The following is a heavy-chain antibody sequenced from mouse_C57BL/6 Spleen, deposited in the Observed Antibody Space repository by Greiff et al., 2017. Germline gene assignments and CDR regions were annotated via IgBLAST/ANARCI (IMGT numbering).Heavy chain of an antibody. D-gene: IGHD1-1*01. J-gene: IGHJ2*01. V-gene: IGHV1-64*01. CDR2: IHPNSGST. CDR3: ARDYGSSPFGY. Sequence: QVQLQQPGAELVKPGASVKLSCKASGYTFTSYWMHWVKQRPGQGLEWIGMIHPNSGSTNYNEKFKSKATLTVDKSPSTAYMQLSSLTSEDSAVYYCARDYGSSPFGYWGQGTTLAVSS. CDR1: GYTFTSYW.